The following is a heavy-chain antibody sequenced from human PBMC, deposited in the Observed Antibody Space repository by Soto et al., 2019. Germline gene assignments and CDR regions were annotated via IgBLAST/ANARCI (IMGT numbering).Heavy chain of an antibody. CDR1: GFMFSSYA. J-gene: IGHJ5*02. D-gene: IGHD2-15*01. V-gene: IGHV3-23*01. Sequence: TGGSLRLSCAASGFMFSSYAITWVRQASGKGLEWVSGINGSGVHTNYADSVKGRFTISRDNSKSTLYLQMNSLRAEDTAVYYCAKDLLYANTWYPLDPWGQGTLVTVSS. CDR2: INGSGVHT. CDR3: AKDLLYANTWYPLDP.